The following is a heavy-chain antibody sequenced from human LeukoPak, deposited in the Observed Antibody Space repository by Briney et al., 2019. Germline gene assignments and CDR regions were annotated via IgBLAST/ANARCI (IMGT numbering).Heavy chain of an antibody. CDR1: GYTFTGYY. CDR2: INPNSGGT. Sequence: ASVKVSCKASGYTFTGYYMHWVRQAPGQGLEWMGRINPNSGGTNYAQKFQGRVTMTRDTSTSTAYMELSRLRSDDTAVYYCAREGGVVVPAAIVDYWGQGTLVTVSS. J-gene: IGHJ4*02. CDR3: AREGGVVVPAAIVDY. V-gene: IGHV1-2*06. D-gene: IGHD2-2*01.